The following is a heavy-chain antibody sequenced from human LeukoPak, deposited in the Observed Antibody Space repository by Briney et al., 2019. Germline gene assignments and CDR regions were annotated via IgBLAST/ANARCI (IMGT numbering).Heavy chain of an antibody. V-gene: IGHV4-59*10. CDR2: IYASGST. Sequence: SETLSLTCAVYGGSFSAYYWSWIRQPAGKGLEWLGRIYASGSTNYNPSLKRRVTMSVDTSQNQFFLKVNSVTAADTAVYYCARVTQKLERIAVARTSEWRANWYFDLWGRGTLVTVSS. J-gene: IGHJ2*01. D-gene: IGHD6-19*01. CDR1: GGSFSAYY. CDR3: ARVTQKLERIAVARTSEWRANWYFDL.